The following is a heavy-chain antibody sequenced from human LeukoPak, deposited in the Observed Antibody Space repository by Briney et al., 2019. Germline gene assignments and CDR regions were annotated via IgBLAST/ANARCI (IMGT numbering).Heavy chain of an antibody. CDR1: GFTFDDYA. Sequence: GGSLRLSCAASGFTFDDYAMHWVRQAPGKGVEWVSTISWHSGSIVYADSVKGRFTISRDNSRNTLYLQMNSLRAEDTAVYFCAKGHAWGFGEYLFDYWGQGTLVTVSS. CDR3: AKGHAWGFGEYLFDY. D-gene: IGHD3-10*01. CDR2: ISWHSGSI. V-gene: IGHV3-9*01. J-gene: IGHJ4*02.